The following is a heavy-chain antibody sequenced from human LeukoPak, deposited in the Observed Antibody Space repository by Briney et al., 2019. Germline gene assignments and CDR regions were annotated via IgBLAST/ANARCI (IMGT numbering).Heavy chain of an antibody. Sequence: GASVKVSCEASGYTFTAYYLHWVRQAPGQGLEWMGWINPNSGGTNYAQTFQGRVTMTRDTSISTAYMDLSTLRSDDTAVYYCARVADFRQSFDFWGQGTLVTVS. V-gene: IGHV1-2*02. CDR2: INPNSGGT. J-gene: IGHJ4*02. D-gene: IGHD3/OR15-3a*01. CDR1: GYTFTAYY. CDR3: ARVADFRQSFDF.